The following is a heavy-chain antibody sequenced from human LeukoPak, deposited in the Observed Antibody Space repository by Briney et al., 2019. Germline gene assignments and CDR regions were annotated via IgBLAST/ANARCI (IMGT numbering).Heavy chain of an antibody. CDR3: ARAWYSSGWTPGAFDI. Sequence: SETLSLTCTVSGGSISSGSYYWSWIRQPAGKGLEWIGRIYTSGSINYNPSLKSRVTISVDTSKNQFSLKLSSVTAADTAVYYCARAWYSSGWTPGAFDIWGQGTMVTVSS. CDR2: IYTSGSI. V-gene: IGHV4-61*02. D-gene: IGHD6-19*01. J-gene: IGHJ3*02. CDR1: GGSISSGSYY.